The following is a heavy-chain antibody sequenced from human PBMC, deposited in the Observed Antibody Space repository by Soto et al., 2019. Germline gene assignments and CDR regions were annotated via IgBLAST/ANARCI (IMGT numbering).Heavy chain of an antibody. D-gene: IGHD2-21*01. CDR1: GFTFSTFS. CDR2: ISSSGGTK. Sequence: HPGGSLRLSCAASGFTFSTFSMHWVRQSPGKGLEWISYISSSGGTKYYGDSAEGRFTISRDNAKSLLYLQMNSLRVEDTAIYYCARAFLWIDSWGQGT. V-gene: IGHV3-48*01. CDR3: ARAFLWIDS. J-gene: IGHJ4*02.